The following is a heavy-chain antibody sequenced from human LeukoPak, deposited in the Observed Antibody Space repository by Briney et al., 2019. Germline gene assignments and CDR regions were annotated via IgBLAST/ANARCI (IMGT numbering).Heavy chain of an antibody. CDR3: ARGVGLPLSIAARGAYYMDV. V-gene: IGHV1-46*01. CDR1: GYTFTSYY. J-gene: IGHJ6*03. Sequence: GASVTVSCKASGYTFTSYYMHWARQAPGQGLEWMGIINPSGGSTSYAQKFQGRVTMTRDTSTSTVYMELSSLRSEDTAVYYCARGVGLPLSIAARGAYYMDVWGKGTTVTVSS. CDR2: INPSGGST. D-gene: IGHD6-6*01.